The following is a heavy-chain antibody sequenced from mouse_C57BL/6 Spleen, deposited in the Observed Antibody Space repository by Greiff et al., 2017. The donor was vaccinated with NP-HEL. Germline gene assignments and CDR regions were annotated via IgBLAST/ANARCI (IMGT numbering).Heavy chain of an antibody. CDR3: ARNYMGGYSAWFAY. CDR1: GFSLTSYA. Sequence: VQLQESGPGLVAPSQSLSITCTVSGFSLTSYAISWVRQPPGQGLEWLGVIWTGGGTNYNSALKSRLSISKDNSKSQVFLKMNSLQTDDTARYYCARNYMGGYSAWFAYWGQGTLVTVSA. J-gene: IGHJ3*01. CDR2: IWTGGGT. V-gene: IGHV2-9-1*01. D-gene: IGHD1-1*02.